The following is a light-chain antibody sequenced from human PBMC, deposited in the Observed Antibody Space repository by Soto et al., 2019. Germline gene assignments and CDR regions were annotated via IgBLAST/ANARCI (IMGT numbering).Light chain of an antibody. Sequence: QSALTQPVSVSGSTGESITISCTGTSGDVGGYNYVSWYQQHPGNAPKLMIYDVSNRPSGVSNRFSGSKSGNTASLTISVLQAEDEADYYCNSYTSSSTDVFRTGTKLTVL. CDR3: NSYTSSSTDV. V-gene: IGLV2-14*03. J-gene: IGLJ1*01. CDR2: DVS. CDR1: SGDVGGYNY.